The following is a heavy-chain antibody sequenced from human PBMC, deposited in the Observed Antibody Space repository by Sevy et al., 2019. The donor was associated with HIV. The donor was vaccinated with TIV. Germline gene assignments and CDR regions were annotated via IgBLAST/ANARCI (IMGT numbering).Heavy chain of an antibody. J-gene: IGHJ6*02. CDR2: ISYEGRNK. D-gene: IGHD3-9*01. CDR1: GIIFTTSG. V-gene: IGHV3-30*18. Sequence: GGSLRLSCVVSGIIFTTSGMHWVRQAPGKGLEWVAVISYEGRNKFYGDSVKGRSTISRDSSKNILYLQMNSLRAEDTAVYYCAKDFTGYNGMDVWGQGTMVTVSS. CDR3: AKDFTGYNGMDV.